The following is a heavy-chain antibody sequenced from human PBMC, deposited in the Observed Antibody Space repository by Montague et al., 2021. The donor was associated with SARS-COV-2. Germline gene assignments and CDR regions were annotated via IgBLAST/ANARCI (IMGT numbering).Heavy chain of an antibody. V-gene: IGHV4-39*07. D-gene: IGHD6-19*01. CDR3: ARERSSGWD. CDR1: DGSISSGSYY. CDR2: IYYSGST. J-gene: IGHJ4*02. Sequence: SETLSLTCTDSDGSISSGSYYWGWIRQPPGKGLEWIGSIYYSGSTYKNPSLKSRVTLSVDMSENHFSLKLSSVTAADTAVYYCARERSSGWDWGQGTLVTVSS.